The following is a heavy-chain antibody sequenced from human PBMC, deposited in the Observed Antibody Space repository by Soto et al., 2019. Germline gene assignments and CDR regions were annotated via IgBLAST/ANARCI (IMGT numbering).Heavy chain of an antibody. CDR2: SYYSGSS. CDR3: ARADRKWLDP. Sequence: PSETLSLTCTVSGDSMFSYFWSWIRQPPGKGLEWIGYSYYSGSSRYSPSLQSRVTISVDPSKKEVSLRLRSVTAADTAVYYCARADRKWLDPWGQGTLVTVSS. J-gene: IGHJ5*02. CDR1: GDSMFSYF. V-gene: IGHV4-59*01.